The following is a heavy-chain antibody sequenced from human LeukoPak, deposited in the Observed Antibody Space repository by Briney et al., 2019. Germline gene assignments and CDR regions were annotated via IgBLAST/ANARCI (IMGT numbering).Heavy chain of an antibody. CDR1: GYTFTSYA. Sequence: ASVTVSCTASGYTFTSYAMHWVRQAPGQRLEWMGWINAGNGNTKYSQKFQGRVTITRDTSASTAYMELSSLRSEDTAVYYCAREVTMIVVVTNGWFDPWGQGTLVTVSS. V-gene: IGHV1-3*01. CDR2: INAGNGNT. D-gene: IGHD3-22*01. CDR3: AREVTMIVVVTNGWFDP. J-gene: IGHJ5*02.